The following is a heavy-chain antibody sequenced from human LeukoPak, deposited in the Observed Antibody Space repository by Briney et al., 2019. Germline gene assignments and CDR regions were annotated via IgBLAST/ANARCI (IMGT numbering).Heavy chain of an antibody. Sequence: GRSLRLSCAASGFTFDDYAMHWVRQAPGKGLEWVSGISWNSGSIGYADSVKGRFTISRDNAKNSLYLQMNSLRAEDTALYYCAKDIGYSSSAYYYYYGMDVWGQGTAVTVSS. CDR1: GFTFDDYA. J-gene: IGHJ6*02. CDR2: ISWNSGSI. CDR3: AKDIGYSSSAYYYYYGMDV. D-gene: IGHD6-6*01. V-gene: IGHV3-9*01.